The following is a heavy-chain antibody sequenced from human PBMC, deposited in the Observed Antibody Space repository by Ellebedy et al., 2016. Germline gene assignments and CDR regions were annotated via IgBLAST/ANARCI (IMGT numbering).Heavy chain of an antibody. Sequence: ASVKVSCKASGYTFTSYYMHWVRQAPGQGLEWMGIINPSGGSTSNAQKIQGRVTMTTDTSTSTAYMELSSLRSEDTAVYYCATDSTSIAAAGTDRIDYYYYYGMDVWGQGTTVTVSS. CDR3: ATDSTSIAAAGTDRIDYYYYYGMDV. D-gene: IGHD6-13*01. CDR2: INPSGGST. CDR1: GYTFTSYY. V-gene: IGHV1-46*01. J-gene: IGHJ6*02.